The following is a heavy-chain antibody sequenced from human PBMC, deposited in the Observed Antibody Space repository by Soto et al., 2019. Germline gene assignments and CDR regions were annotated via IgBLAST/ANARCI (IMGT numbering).Heavy chain of an antibody. CDR2: ISGSGGST. J-gene: IGHJ6*03. CDR3: AKRPNYYYYYRDV. V-gene: IGHV3-23*01. Sequence: VQLLESGGGLVQPGGSLRLSCAASGFTFSSYAMSWVRQAPGKGLEWVSAISGSGGSTYYADSVKGRFTISRDNSKDTLYLQMNSLRAEDTDVYYCAKRPNYYYYYRDVWGKGTTVTVSS. CDR1: GFTFSSYA.